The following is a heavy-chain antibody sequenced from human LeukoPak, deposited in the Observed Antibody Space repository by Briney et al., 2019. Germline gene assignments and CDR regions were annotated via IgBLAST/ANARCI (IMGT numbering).Heavy chain of an antibody. Sequence: WIGFLYYSGRTYYNPSLKSRVTISVDTSKNQFSLKLSSVTAADTAVYYCASLDTAMVKVDYWGQGTLVTVSS. CDR2: LYYSGRT. J-gene: IGHJ4*02. V-gene: IGHV4-31*02. D-gene: IGHD5-18*01. CDR3: ASLDTAMVKVDY.